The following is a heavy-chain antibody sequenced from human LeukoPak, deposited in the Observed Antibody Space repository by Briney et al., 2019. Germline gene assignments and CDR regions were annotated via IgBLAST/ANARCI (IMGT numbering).Heavy chain of an antibody. J-gene: IGHJ6*02. Sequence: SETLSLTCTVSGDSVTTYYWSWIRQPPGKGLEWLGYVYYSGSASYNPSLKSRVTISVDTSKNQFSLRLSSVTAADTAVYYCARDGSNWSNDYYHGVDVWGQGTTVTVSS. D-gene: IGHD4-11*01. CDR2: VYYSGSA. CDR1: GDSVTTYY. V-gene: IGHV4-59*02. CDR3: ARDGSNWSNDYYHGVDV.